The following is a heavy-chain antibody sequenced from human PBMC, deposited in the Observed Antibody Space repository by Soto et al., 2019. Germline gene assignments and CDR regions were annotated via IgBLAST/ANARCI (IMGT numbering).Heavy chain of an antibody. J-gene: IGHJ5*02. Sequence: PSETLSLTCTVSGGSISSGGYYWSWIRQHPGKGLEWIGYIYYSGSTNYNPSLKSRVTISVDTSKNQFSLKLSSVTAADTAVYYCARDGQLVRGWFDPWGQGTLVTVSS. CDR1: GGSISSGGYY. D-gene: IGHD6-13*01. CDR2: IYYSGST. CDR3: ARDGQLVRGWFDP. V-gene: IGHV4-61*08.